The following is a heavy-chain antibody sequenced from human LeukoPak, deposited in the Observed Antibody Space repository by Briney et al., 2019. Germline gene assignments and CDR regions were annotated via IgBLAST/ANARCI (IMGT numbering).Heavy chain of an antibody. D-gene: IGHD3-10*01. CDR1: GYTFTSYG. Sequence: GASVKVSCKASGYTFTSYGISWVRQAPGQGLEWMGWISAYNGNTNYAQKLQGRVTMTTDTSTSTAYMELRSLRSDDTGVYYCARDRRPSYYGSGSYYVGPEGAFDIWGQGTMVTVSS. V-gene: IGHV1-18*01. CDR3: ARDRRPSYYGSGSYYVGPEGAFDI. CDR2: ISAYNGNT. J-gene: IGHJ3*02.